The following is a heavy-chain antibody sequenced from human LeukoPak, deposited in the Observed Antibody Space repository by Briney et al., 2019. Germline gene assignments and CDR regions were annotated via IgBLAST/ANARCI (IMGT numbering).Heavy chain of an antibody. V-gene: IGHV1-69*05. Sequence: ASVKVSCKASGYTFTSYDINWVRQATEQGLEWMGGIIPIFGTANYAQKFQGRVTITTDESTSTAYMELSSLRSEDTAVYYCARGSGGQLERPDNWFDPWGQGTLVTVSS. J-gene: IGHJ5*02. CDR2: IIPIFGTA. D-gene: IGHD1-1*01. CDR3: ARGSGGQLERPDNWFDP. CDR1: GYTFTSYD.